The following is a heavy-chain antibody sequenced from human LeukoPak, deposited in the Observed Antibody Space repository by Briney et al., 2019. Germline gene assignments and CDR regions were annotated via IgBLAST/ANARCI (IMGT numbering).Heavy chain of an antibody. Sequence: PSETLSLTCTVSGGSISSSSYYWGWIRQPPGKGLEWIGTIYYSGSTYYNPSLKSRFTISVDTSKNQFSMKLSSVTAADTAVYYCARVLLWFGEFPEYFQYWGQGTLVTVSS. D-gene: IGHD3-10*01. CDR3: ARVLLWFGEFPEYFQY. CDR2: IYYSGST. V-gene: IGHV4-39*01. J-gene: IGHJ1*01. CDR1: GGSISSSSYY.